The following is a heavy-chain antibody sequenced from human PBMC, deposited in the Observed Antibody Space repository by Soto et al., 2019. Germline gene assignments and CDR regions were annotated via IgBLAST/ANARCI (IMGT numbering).Heavy chain of an antibody. V-gene: IGHV1-46*03. CDR3: ARGAFGYCSGGSCPGGDAFDI. D-gene: IGHD2-15*01. J-gene: IGHJ3*02. Sequence: GASVTVSCKASGYTFTSYYMHWVRQAPGQGLEWMGIINPSGGSTSYAQKFQGRVTMTRDTSTSTVYMELSSLRSEDTAVYYCARGAFGYCSGGSCPGGDAFDIWGQGTMVTVSS. CDR1: GYTFTSYY. CDR2: INPSGGST.